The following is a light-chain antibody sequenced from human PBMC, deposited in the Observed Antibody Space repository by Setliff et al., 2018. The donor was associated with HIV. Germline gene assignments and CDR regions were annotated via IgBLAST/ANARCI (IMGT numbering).Light chain of an antibody. V-gene: IGLV2-14*03. Sequence: QSALTQPASVSGSPGQTITISCTDPTGASGGYKYVSWHQQHPGKAPRLIIYELNTRPSGVSDRFSGSKSGNTASLTISGLQAEDEADYYRCSYAGSYTFEVFGTGTKVTVL. J-gene: IGLJ1*01. CDR3: CSYAGSYTFEV. CDR2: ELN. CDR1: TGASGGYKY.